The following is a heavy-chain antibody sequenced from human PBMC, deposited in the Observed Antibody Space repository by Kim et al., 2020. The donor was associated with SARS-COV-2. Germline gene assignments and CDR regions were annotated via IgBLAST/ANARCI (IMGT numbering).Heavy chain of an antibody. CDR3: ARGDSSGYYSSGENGFDY. Sequence: GGSLRLSCAASGFTFSSYAMHWVRQAPGKGLEWVAVISFDGSNKYYADSVKGRFTISRDNSKNTLYLQMNSLRAEDTALYYCARGDSSGYYSSGENGFDYWGQGTLVTVSS. CDR1: GFTFSSYA. J-gene: IGHJ4*02. V-gene: IGHV3-30*04. CDR2: ISFDGSNK. D-gene: IGHD3-22*01.